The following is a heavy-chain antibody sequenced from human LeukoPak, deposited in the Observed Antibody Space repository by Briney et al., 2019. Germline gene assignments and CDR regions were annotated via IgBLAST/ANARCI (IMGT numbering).Heavy chain of an antibody. V-gene: IGHV1-2*02. J-gene: IGHJ4*02. D-gene: IGHD3-16*01. Sequence: GASVKVSCKASGYTFTGYYMHWVRRAPGQGLEWMGWINPNSDNTNYAQKFQGRVTLTRDTSISTAYMELNRLTSDHTAAYLRASQKLGDLGYWGQGTLVTVSS. CDR1: GYTFTGYY. CDR3: ASQKLGDLGY. CDR2: INPNSDNT.